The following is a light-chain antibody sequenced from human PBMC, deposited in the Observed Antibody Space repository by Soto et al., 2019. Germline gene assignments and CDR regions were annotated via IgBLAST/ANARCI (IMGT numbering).Light chain of an antibody. CDR2: KAS. V-gene: IGKV1-5*03. CDR1: QSISSW. Sequence: DIQMTQSPSTLSASVGDRVTITCRASQSISSWLAWYQQKPGKAPKLLIYKASSLESGVPPRVSGGGSGTECTLTISSLQPDDFATYYCQQYNSYSHTFGQGTKLEIK. CDR3: QQYNSYSHT. J-gene: IGKJ2*01.